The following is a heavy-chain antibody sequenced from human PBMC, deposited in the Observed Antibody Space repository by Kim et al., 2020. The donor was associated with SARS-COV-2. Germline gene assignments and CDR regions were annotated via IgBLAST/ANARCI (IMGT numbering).Heavy chain of an antibody. V-gene: IGHV4-59*13. CDR2: IHYSGST. J-gene: IGHJ4*02. CDR1: GASISDFY. CDR3: PRGHHGHSY. D-gene: IGHD3-3*02. Sequence: SETLSLTCTVSGASISDFYWSWIRQPPGQGLEWIGYIHYSGSTSYNPSLQNRVTLSVDSSKNQFSLKVTSMTVADTAMYYCPRGHHGHSYWGQGTLVTVSS.